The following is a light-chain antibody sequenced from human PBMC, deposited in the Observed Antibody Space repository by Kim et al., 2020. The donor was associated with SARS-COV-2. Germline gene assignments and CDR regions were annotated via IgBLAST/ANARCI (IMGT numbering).Light chain of an antibody. CDR1: QSISRN. J-gene: IGKJ1*01. Sequence: IVMTQSPATLSVSPGERATLSCRASQSISRNLAWYQQKPGQAPRLLIYDASTRATGIPARFSGSGSGTEFTLTISSLQSEDFALYYCQQYNNWRTFGQGTKVDIK. CDR2: DAS. CDR3: QQYNNWRT. V-gene: IGKV3-15*01.